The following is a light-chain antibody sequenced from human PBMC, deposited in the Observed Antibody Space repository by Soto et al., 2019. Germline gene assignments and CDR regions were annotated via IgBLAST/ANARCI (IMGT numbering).Light chain of an antibody. CDR2: EDN. CDR3: QSYDSGKYVV. J-gene: IGLJ2*01. CDR1: SGSIASNS. V-gene: IGLV6-57*01. Sequence: NFMLTQPHSVSESPGKTVTISCTRSSGSIASNSVQWYQQRQGSSPATVIYEDNHRPSGVPDRFSGSIDSFSNSASLTISGLKTEDEADYYCQSYDSGKYVVFGGGTKLTVL.